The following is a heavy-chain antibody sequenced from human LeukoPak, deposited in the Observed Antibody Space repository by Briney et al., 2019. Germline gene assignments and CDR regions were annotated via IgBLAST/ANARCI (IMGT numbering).Heavy chain of an antibody. Sequence: GGSLRLSCAASGFTFSSYSMNWVRQAPGKGLEWVSYISSSRTINYADSVQGRFTISRDNAKNSLYLQMNSLRAEDTAVYYCVRVLPYSGTQEYYFDSWGHGTQVTVSS. CDR2: ISSSRTI. J-gene: IGHJ4*01. CDR3: VRVLPYSGTQEYYFDS. D-gene: IGHD1-26*01. CDR1: GFTFSSYS. V-gene: IGHV3-48*04.